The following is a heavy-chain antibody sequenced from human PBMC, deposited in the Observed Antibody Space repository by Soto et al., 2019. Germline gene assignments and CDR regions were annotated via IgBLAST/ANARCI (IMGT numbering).Heavy chain of an antibody. CDR2: IWYDGSNK. V-gene: IGHV3-33*01. Sequence: GGSLRLSCAASGFTFSSYGVHWVRQAPGKGLEWVAVIWYDGSNKYYADSVKGRFTISRDNSKNTLYLQMNSLRAEDTAVYYCAREALQQLGPYYYYMDVWGKGTTVTVSS. D-gene: IGHD6-13*01. CDR3: AREALQQLGPYYYYMDV. CDR1: GFTFSSYG. J-gene: IGHJ6*03.